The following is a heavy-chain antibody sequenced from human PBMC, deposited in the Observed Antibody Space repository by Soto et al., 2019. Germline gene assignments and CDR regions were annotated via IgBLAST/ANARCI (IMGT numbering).Heavy chain of an antibody. V-gene: IGHV3-23*01. CDR1: GFTFSSYA. D-gene: IGHD3-3*01. CDR2: ISGSGGST. J-gene: IGHJ4*02. CDR3: ANSVWSGYCRFDY. Sequence: EVQLLESGGGLVQPGGSLRLSCAASGFTFSSYAMSWVRQAPGKGLEWVSAISGSGGSTYYADSVKGRFTISRDNSKNTLYLQMNSLRAEDTAVYYCANSVWSGYCRFDYWGQGTLVTVSS.